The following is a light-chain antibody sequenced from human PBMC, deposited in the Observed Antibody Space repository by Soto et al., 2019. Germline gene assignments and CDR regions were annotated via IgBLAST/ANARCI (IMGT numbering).Light chain of an antibody. V-gene: IGKV3-11*01. CDR1: QSVSNN. CDR2: DAS. CDR3: QQRGNWPLT. Sequence: EIVLTQSPATLSVSPGERAALSCRASQSVSNNLAWYQQKPGQAPRLLIYDASNRATGIPDRFSGSGSGTDFTLTISSLEPEDFAVYYCQQRGNWPLTFGGGTKVDI. J-gene: IGKJ4*01.